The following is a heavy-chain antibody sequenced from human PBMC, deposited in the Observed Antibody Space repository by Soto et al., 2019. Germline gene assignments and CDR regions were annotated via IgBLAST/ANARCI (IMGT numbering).Heavy chain of an antibody. D-gene: IGHD2-2*01. Sequence: PSETLSLTCTVSGGSISSSSYYWGWIRQPPGKGLEWIGSIYYSGSTYYNPSLKSRVTISVDTSKNQFSLKLSSVTAADTAVYYCARQDIVAVPAAIGTGDYWGQGTLDTVSS. CDR1: GGSISSSSYY. CDR2: IYYSGST. J-gene: IGHJ4*02. CDR3: ARQDIVAVPAAIGTGDY. V-gene: IGHV4-39*01.